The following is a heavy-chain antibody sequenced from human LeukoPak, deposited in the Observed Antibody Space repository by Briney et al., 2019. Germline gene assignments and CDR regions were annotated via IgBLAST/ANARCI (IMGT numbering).Heavy chain of an antibody. D-gene: IGHD3-10*01. J-gene: IGHJ4*02. V-gene: IGHV1-8*01. CDR1: RYTFTSYD. CDR2: MNPNSGNT. CDR3: ARKYLYGSGKPHFDY. Sequence: ASVKVSCKVSRYTFTSYDINWVRQATGQGLEWMGWMNPNSGNTGYAQKFQGRVTMTRNTSISTAYMELSSLRSDDTAVYYCARKYLYGSGKPHFDYWGQGALVTVSS.